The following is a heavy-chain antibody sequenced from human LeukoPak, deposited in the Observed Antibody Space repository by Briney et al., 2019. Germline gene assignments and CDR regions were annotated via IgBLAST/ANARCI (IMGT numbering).Heavy chain of an antibody. CDR2: INPNSGGT. D-gene: IGHD1-1*01. V-gene: IGHV1-2*02. J-gene: IGHJ6*02. Sequence: ASVTVSFMASGYTFTAYIMHWVRQAPGQGLEWMGWINPNSGGTNYAQKFQGRITMTRDTSISTAYMELSSLRSDDTAVYYCAREVQAKNYGMDVWGQGTTVTVSS. CDR3: AREVQAKNYGMDV. CDR1: GYTFTAYI.